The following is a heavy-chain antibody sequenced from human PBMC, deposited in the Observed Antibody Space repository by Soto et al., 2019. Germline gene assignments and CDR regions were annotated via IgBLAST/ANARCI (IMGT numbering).Heavy chain of an antibody. CDR1: GGSISSSNYY. D-gene: IGHD3-22*01. Sequence: PSETLSLTCTVSGGSISSSNYYWGWIRQPPGKGLEWIGTIYCTGSTYYNPSLKSRVTMSVDTSKSQFSLKLSSVTAADTALYYCARHLEYYDSSGYPDYWDQGTLVTVS. CDR3: ARHLEYYDSSGYPDY. J-gene: IGHJ4*02. CDR2: IYCTGST. V-gene: IGHV4-39*01.